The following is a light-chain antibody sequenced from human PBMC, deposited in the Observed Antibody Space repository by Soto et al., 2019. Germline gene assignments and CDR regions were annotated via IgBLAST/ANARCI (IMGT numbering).Light chain of an antibody. CDR3: QQYDSLPIT. V-gene: IGKV1-33*01. CDR1: QDITTY. CDR2: DAS. J-gene: IGKJ5*01. Sequence: DIQMTQSPSSLSASVGDRITITCQASQDITTYLSWFQQKPGNAPRLLIFDASNLQTGVPSRFTGAGSGKDFTFTISSLQPEDIATYYCQQYDSLPITFGQGTRLDIK.